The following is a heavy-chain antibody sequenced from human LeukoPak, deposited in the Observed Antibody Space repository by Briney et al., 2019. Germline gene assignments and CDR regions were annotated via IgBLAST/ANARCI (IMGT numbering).Heavy chain of an antibody. J-gene: IGHJ4*02. D-gene: IGHD2-15*01. V-gene: IGHV3-64*01. Sequence: GGSLRLSCAASGFIFSSYGMHWVRQAPGKGLEYVSAISSNGGSTYYANSVKGRFTISRDNSKNTLYLQMGSLRAEDMAVYYCARTPARYCSGGSCYGGSFDYWGQGALVTVSS. CDR1: GFIFSSYG. CDR3: ARTPARYCSGGSCYGGSFDY. CDR2: ISSNGGST.